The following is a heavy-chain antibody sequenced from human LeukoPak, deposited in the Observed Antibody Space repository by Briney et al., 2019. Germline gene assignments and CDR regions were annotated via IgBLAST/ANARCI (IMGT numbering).Heavy chain of an antibody. V-gene: IGHV5-51*01. D-gene: IGHD3-9*01. CDR2: IYPGDSDT. CDR1: GYSFTSYW. CDR3: ARGYYDIFTGYPDY. Sequence: GESLKISGKGSGYSFTSYWIGWARQMPGKGLDWMGIIYPGDSDTRYSPSFQGQVTISADKAISTVYLQWSSLKASDTAMYYCARGYYDIFTGYPDYWGQGTLVTVSS. J-gene: IGHJ4*02.